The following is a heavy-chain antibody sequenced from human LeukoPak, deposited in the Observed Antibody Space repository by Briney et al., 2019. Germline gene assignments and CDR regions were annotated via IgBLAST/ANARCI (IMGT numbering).Heavy chain of an antibody. J-gene: IGHJ4*02. D-gene: IGHD3-22*01. CDR3: ARDFDTSGYTFDL. Sequence: GWAVSLSCASSRFTFSTYSMNWVRQAPGKGLEGISFISGSSKVIYYADSVRGRFTISRDNTENLLYLQMNSLRDDDTAVYFCARDFDTSGYTFDLWGQGALVTVSS. CDR1: RFTFSTYS. CDR2: ISGSSKVI. V-gene: IGHV3-48*02.